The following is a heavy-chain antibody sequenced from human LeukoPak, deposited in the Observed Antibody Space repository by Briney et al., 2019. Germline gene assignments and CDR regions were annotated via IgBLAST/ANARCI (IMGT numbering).Heavy chain of an antibody. CDR2: IYPGDSDT. CDR3: ARAPYEMAPPNY. D-gene: IGHD5-24*01. J-gene: IGHJ4*02. Sequence: GESLKISCEASGYSFTTYWIGWVRQMPGKGLEWMGIIYPGDSDTRYSPSFQGQVTISADKSISTAYLQWSSLKASDTAMYYCARAPYEMAPPNYWGQGTLVTVSS. CDR1: GYSFTTYW. V-gene: IGHV5-51*01.